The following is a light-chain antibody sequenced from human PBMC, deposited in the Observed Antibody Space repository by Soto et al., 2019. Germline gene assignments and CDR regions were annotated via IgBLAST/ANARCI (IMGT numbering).Light chain of an antibody. Sequence: QSVLTQPASVSGSPGQSITISCTGTSSDIGGYNYVSWYQQHPGKAPKLIIYEVANRPSGVSNRFSGSKSDNTASLTISGLQAEDEADYYCSSYASTSTQLFGRGTKLTVL. V-gene: IGLV2-14*01. J-gene: IGLJ2*01. CDR2: EVA. CDR1: SSDIGGYNY. CDR3: SSYASTSTQL.